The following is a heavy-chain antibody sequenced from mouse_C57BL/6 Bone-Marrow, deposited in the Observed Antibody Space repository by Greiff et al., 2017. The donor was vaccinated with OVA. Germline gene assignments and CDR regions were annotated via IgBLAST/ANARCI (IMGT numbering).Heavy chain of an antibody. V-gene: IGHV5-6*01. Sequence: EVQVVESGGDLVKPGGSLKLSCAASGFTFSSYGMSWVCQTPDKRLEWVATISSGGSYTYYPDSVKGRFTISRDHAKNTLYLQMSSLKSEDTAIYYCARRYGNYGYAMAYWGQGTSVTVSS. CDR3: ARRYGNYGYAMAY. J-gene: IGHJ4*01. D-gene: IGHD2-10*02. CDR1: GFTFSSYG. CDR2: ISSGGSYT.